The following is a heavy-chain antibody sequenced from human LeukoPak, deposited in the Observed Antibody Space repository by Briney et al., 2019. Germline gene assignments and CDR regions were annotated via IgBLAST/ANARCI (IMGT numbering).Heavy chain of an antibody. CDR3: ARGLVWFGDLGNWFDP. Sequence: GASVKVSCKASGGTFSSYAISWVRQAPGQGLEWMGGIIPIFGTANYAQKFQGRVTITADKSTSTAYMELSSLRSEDTAVYYCARGLVWFGDLGNWFDPWGQGTLVTVSS. D-gene: IGHD3-10*01. J-gene: IGHJ5*02. CDR1: GGTFSSYA. CDR2: IIPIFGTA. V-gene: IGHV1-69*06.